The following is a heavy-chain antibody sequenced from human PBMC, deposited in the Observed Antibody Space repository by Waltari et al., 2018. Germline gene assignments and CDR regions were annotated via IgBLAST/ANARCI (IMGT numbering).Heavy chain of an antibody. V-gene: IGHV3-74*01. CDR1: WINVRINW. CDR2: INSDGSSR. D-gene: IGHD3-3*01. Sequence: DVEVVQSGGGLVQAGGFLRLACSAPWINVRINWMHRVRQVPGKGLVWVARINSDGSSRSYTDSVKGRFTISRDNSKNTVYLQMDALRVEDTAVYYCAKDVAMGKSGFALDYWGQGALVTVSS. J-gene: IGHJ4*02. CDR3: AKDVAMGKSGFALDY.